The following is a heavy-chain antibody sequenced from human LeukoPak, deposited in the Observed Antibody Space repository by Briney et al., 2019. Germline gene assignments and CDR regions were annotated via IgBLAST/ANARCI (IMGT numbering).Heavy chain of an antibody. D-gene: IGHD3-16*01. V-gene: IGHV1-69*05. CDR3: AREGGNWFDP. J-gene: IGHJ5*02. CDR1: GGTFSSYA. Sequence: SVKVSCKASGGTFSSYAINWVRQAPGQGLEWLGRIIPIFGTANYAQKFQGRVTMTRNTSISTAYMELSSLRSEDTAVYYCAREGGNWFDPWGQGTLVTVSS. CDR2: IIPIFGTA.